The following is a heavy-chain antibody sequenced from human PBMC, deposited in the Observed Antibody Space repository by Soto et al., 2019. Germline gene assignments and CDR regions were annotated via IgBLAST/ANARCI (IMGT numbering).Heavy chain of an antibody. CDR2: IDPSDSYT. CDR1: GYSFTSYW. V-gene: IGHV5-10-1*01. J-gene: IGHJ5*02. Sequence: PGESLKISCKGSGYSFTSYWISWVRQMPGKGVEWMGRIDPSDSYTNYSPSFQGHVTISADKSISTAYLQWSSLKASDTAMYDCARHLSPYSSSFAAWGQGTLVTV. D-gene: IGHD6-13*01. CDR3: ARHLSPYSSSFAA.